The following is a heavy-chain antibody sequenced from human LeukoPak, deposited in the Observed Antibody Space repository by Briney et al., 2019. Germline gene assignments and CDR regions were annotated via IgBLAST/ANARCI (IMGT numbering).Heavy chain of an antibody. CDR2: ISGSGGST. Sequence: GGSLRLSCAASGFTFSSYAMSWVRQAPGKGLEWVSAISGSGGSTYYADSVKGRFAISRDNSKNTLYLQMNSLRAEDTAVYYCAKNFDWLLYSVLFDYWGQGTLVTVSS. V-gene: IGHV3-23*01. J-gene: IGHJ4*02. CDR3: AKNFDWLLYSVLFDY. CDR1: GFTFSSYA. D-gene: IGHD3-9*01.